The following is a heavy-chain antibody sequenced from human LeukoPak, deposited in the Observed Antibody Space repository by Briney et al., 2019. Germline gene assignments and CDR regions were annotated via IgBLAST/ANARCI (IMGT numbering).Heavy chain of an antibody. CDR2: ISADGDKP. CDR3: AQDIGDFDVLTAYYGFDH. D-gene: IGHD3-9*01. V-gene: IGHV3-43*02. CDR1: GLTFDDYA. J-gene: IGHJ4*02. Sequence: PGGSLRLSCAASGLTFDDYAMHCVRQAPGKGLEWGSLISADGDKPYYADSVKGRFTISRDDSKTSLYLQMNSLRTEDTALYYCAQDIGDFDVLTAYYGFDHWGPGTLVTVSS.